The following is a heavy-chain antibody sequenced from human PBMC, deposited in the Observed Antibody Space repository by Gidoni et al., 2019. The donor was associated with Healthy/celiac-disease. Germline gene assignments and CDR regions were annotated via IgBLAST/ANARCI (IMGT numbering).Heavy chain of an antibody. V-gene: IGHV3-30*18. J-gene: IGHJ6*02. CDR3: AKVGTIWSPGDYYYYGMDV. CDR1: GFTFSSYG. CDR2: ISYDGINK. D-gene: IGHD3-10*01. Sequence: QVQLVESGGGVVQPGRSLRLSCAASGFTFSSYGMHWVRQAPGKGLEWVAVISYDGINKYYADSVKGRFTISRDNSKNTLYLQMNSLRAEDTAVYYCAKVGTIWSPGDYYYYGMDVWGQGTTVTVSS.